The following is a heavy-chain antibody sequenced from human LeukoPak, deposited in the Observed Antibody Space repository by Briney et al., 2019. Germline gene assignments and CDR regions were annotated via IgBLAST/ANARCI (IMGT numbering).Heavy chain of an antibody. D-gene: IGHD4-23*01. CDR3: AGDHVGWEPRSYGGGGDDAFDI. V-gene: IGHV1-2*02. CDR1: GYTFTGYY. Sequence: ASVKVSCKASGYTFTGYYMHWVRQAPGQGLEWMGWINPNSGGTNYAQKFQGRVTMTRDTSISTAYMELSRLRSDDTAVYYCAGDHVGWEPRSYGGGGDDAFDIWGQGTMVTVSS. CDR2: INPNSGGT. J-gene: IGHJ3*02.